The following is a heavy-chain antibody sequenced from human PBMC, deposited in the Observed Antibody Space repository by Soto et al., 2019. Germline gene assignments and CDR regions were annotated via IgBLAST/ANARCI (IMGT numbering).Heavy chain of an antibody. CDR2: IYYSGST. CDR3: AGSAYYYYMDV. D-gene: IGHD1-26*01. J-gene: IGHJ6*03. Sequence: SETLSLTCTVSGGSIRSYYWSWIRQPPGKGLEWIGYIYYSGSTNYNPSLKSRVTISVDTSKNQFSLKLSSVTAADTAVYYCAGSAYYYYMDVRGKGTTVTVSS. CDR1: GGSIRSYY. V-gene: IGHV4-59*08.